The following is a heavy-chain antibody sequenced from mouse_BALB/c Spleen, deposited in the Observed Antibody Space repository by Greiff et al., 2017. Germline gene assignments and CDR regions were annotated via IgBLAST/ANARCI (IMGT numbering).Heavy chain of an antibody. Sequence: EVKVEESGGGLVQPGGSRKLSCAASGFTFSSFGMHWVRQAPEKGLEWVAYISSGSSTIYYADTVKGRFTISRDNPKNTLFLQMTSLRSEDTAMYYCARRENGNSFAYWGQGTLVTVSA. CDR3: ARRENGNSFAY. J-gene: IGHJ3*01. CDR2: ISSGSSTI. D-gene: IGHD2-1*01. V-gene: IGHV5-17*02. CDR1: GFTFSSFG.